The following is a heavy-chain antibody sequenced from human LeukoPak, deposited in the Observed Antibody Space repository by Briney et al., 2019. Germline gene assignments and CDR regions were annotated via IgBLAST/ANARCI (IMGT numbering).Heavy chain of an antibody. Sequence: PGGSLRLSCAASGFTFSSYWMSWVRQAPGKGLEWVANIKQDGSEKYYVDSVKGRFTISRDNAKNSLYLQMNSLRAEDTAVYYCATPGAAAADFFDYWGQGTLVTVSS. V-gene: IGHV3-7*01. J-gene: IGHJ4*02. CDR3: ATPGAAAADFFDY. CDR1: GFTFSSYW. D-gene: IGHD6-13*01. CDR2: IKQDGSEK.